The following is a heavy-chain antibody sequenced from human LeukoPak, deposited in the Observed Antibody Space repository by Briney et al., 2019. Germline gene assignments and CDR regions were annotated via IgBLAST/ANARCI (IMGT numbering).Heavy chain of an antibody. CDR3: VRGGYCSGSTCLYGDNWFDP. CDR1: GYTFTNYG. Sequence: RASVKVSCKASGYTFTNYGINWVRQAPGQGLEWMGWISTYIGNTNYAQKLQGRVTLATDTSTSRAYMELRSLKSDDTAFYYCVRGGYCSGSTCLYGDNWFDPWGQGTLVTVSS. D-gene: IGHD2-2*01. J-gene: IGHJ5*02. CDR2: ISTYIGNT. V-gene: IGHV1-18*01.